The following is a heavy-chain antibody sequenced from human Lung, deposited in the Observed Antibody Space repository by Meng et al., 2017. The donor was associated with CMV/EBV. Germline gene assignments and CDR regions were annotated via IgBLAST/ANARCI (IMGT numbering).Heavy chain of an antibody. Sequence: SCAASGFTFSSYAMHWVRQAPGKGLEWVAVISYDGSNKYYADSVKGRFTISRDNSKNTLYLQMNSLRAEDTAVYYCARDHNLGFAYWGQGTLVTFSS. CDR3: ARDHNLGFAY. CDR1: GFTFSSYA. V-gene: IGHV3-30-3*01. CDR2: ISYDGSNK. J-gene: IGHJ4*02. D-gene: IGHD1-1*01.